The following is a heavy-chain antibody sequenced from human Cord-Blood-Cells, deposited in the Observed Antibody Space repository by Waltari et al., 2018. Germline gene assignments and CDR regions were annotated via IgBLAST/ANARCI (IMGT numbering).Heavy chain of an antibody. V-gene: IGHV3-9*01. J-gene: IGHJ4*02. D-gene: IGHD1-26*01. CDR2: ISWNGVSI. CDR3: AKDFGSGDY. CDR1: GFTLDDYA. Sequence: EVRLVESGGGLVQPGRSLSRSCAASGFTLDDYAMHWVRQAQGKGLEWVSGISWNGVSIGYADSVKGRFTISRDNAKNSLYLQMNSLRAEDTALYYCAKDFGSGDYWGQGTLVTVSS.